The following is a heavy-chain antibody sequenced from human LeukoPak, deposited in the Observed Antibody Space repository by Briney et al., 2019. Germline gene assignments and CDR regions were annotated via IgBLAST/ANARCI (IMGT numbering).Heavy chain of an antibody. Sequence: GGSLRLSCAASGFTFSSYAMHWVRQAPGKGLEWVAVILYDGSNKYYADSVKGRFTISRDNSKNTLYLQMNSLRAEDTAVYYCARDRMRLIAAAAGYTDYWGQGTLVTVSS. J-gene: IGHJ4*02. CDR3: ARDRMRLIAAAAGYTDY. CDR2: ILYDGSNK. D-gene: IGHD6-13*01. V-gene: IGHV3-30*04. CDR1: GFTFSSYA.